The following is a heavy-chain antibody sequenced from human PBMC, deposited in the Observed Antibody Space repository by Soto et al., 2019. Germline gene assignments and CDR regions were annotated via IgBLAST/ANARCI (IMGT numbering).Heavy chain of an antibody. D-gene: IGHD2-15*01. CDR2: INAGNGNT. J-gene: IGHJ4*02. Sequence: ASVKVSCKASGYTFTSYAMHWVRQAPGQRLEWMRWINAGNGNTKYSQKFQGRVTITRDTSASTAFMELSSLRSEDTVVYYCAIGFVVRYCSGGSCYRLFDYWGQGTLVTVSS. V-gene: IGHV1-3*01. CDR1: GYTFTSYA. CDR3: AIGFVVRYCSGGSCYRLFDY.